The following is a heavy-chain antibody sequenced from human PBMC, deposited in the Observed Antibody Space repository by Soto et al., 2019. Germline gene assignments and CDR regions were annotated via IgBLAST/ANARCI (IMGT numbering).Heavy chain of an antibody. Sequence: SGPTLVNPTQTLRLTCAFSGFSLSASGASVGWIRQPPGKALEWLAHIYWNDDKRYSPSLRSRLTISKDTSKNQVVLTFTNMDPADTGTYYCVHRLGVPGMAFVPWGPGTLVTVS. D-gene: IGHD2-8*01. CDR3: VHRLGVPGMAFVP. V-gene: IGHV2-5*01. CDR2: IYWNDDK. CDR1: GFSLSASGAS. J-gene: IGHJ5*02.